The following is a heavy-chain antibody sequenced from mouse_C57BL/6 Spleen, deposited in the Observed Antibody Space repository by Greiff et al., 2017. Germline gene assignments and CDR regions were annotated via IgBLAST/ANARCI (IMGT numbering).Heavy chain of an antibody. Sequence: QVQLQQPGAELVRPGSSVKLSCKASGYTFTSYWMDWVKQRPGQGLEWIGNIYPSDSETHYNQKFKDKATLTVDKSYSTAYMQLSSLTSEDSAVYYCATYYHYFDYWGQGTTLTVSS. V-gene: IGHV1-61*01. CDR2: IYPSDSET. CDR3: ATYYHYFDY. J-gene: IGHJ2*01. D-gene: IGHD2-10*01. CDR1: GYTFTSYW.